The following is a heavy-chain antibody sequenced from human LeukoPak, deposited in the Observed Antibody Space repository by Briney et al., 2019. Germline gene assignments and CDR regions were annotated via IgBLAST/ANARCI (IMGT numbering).Heavy chain of an antibody. D-gene: IGHD3-9*01. Sequence: SETLSLTCVVSGGSIITNDYWWGWIRQPPGKGLEWIGYIYYSGSTNYNPSLKSRVTISVDTSKKQISLKLSSVTAADTAVYYCARETNYDILTGSRGHYYMDVWGKGTTVTISS. CDR1: GGSIITNDYW. CDR2: IYYSGST. J-gene: IGHJ6*03. V-gene: IGHV4-61*08. CDR3: ARETNYDILTGSRGHYYMDV.